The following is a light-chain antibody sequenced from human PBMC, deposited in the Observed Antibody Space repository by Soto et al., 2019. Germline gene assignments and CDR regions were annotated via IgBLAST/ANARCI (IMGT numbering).Light chain of an antibody. V-gene: IGLV2-14*01. CDR2: DVS. CDR1: SSDVGAYNY. J-gene: IGLJ1*01. Sequence: QSVLTQPASVSGSPGQSITISCTGTSSDVGAYNYVSWYQQHPGKAPKLMIHDVSNRPSGVSNRFSGSKSGNTASLTISGLQVEDEADYYCSSYTSSSTYVFGTGTKVTVL. CDR3: SSYTSSSTYV.